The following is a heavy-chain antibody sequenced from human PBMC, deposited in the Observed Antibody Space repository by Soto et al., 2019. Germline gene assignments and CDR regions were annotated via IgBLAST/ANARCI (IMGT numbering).Heavy chain of an antibody. CDR2: IYHSGST. D-gene: IGHD3-9*01. CDR3: ARHLYYDISPGYLRPYHYYGMDV. Sequence: SETLSLTCAVSGGSISSGGYSWSWIRQPPGKGLEWIGYIYHSGSTYYNPSLKSRVTMSVDTSKNQFSLKLSSVTAADTAVYYCARHLYYDISPGYLRPYHYYGMDVWGQGTTVTVSS. CDR1: GGSISSGGYS. V-gene: IGHV4-30-2*01. J-gene: IGHJ6*02.